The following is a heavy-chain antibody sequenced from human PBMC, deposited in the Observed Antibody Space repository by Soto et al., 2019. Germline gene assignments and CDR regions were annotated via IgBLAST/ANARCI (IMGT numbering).Heavy chain of an antibody. CDR1: GYTFTSYG. J-gene: IGHJ4*02. CDR3: ARYYDFWSGYYRPRYFDY. Sequence: ASVKVSCKASGYTFTSYGISWVRQAPGQGLEWMGWISAYNGNTNYAQKLQGRVTMTTDTSTSTAYMELRSLRFDDTAVYYCARYYDFWSGYYRPRYFDYWGQGTLVTVSS. V-gene: IGHV1-18*01. D-gene: IGHD3-3*01. CDR2: ISAYNGNT.